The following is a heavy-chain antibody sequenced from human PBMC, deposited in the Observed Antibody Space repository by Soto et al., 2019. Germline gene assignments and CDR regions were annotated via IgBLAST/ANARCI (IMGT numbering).Heavy chain of an antibody. Sequence: EVQLLESGGGLVQPGGSLRLSCAASRVTFSSYAMSWVRQAPGKGLEWVSGIGGSGGSTDYADSVKGRFTISRDNSTSTLYLQMNSLRAEDTAVYYCAKSRSPTYYYYGMDVWGQGTTVTVSS. CDR3: AKSRSPTYYYYGMDV. D-gene: IGHD6-13*01. V-gene: IGHV3-23*01. J-gene: IGHJ6*02. CDR1: RVTFSSYA. CDR2: IGGSGGST.